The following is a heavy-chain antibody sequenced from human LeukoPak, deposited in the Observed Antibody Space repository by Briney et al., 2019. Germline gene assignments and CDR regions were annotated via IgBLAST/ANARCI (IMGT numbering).Heavy chain of an antibody. V-gene: IGHV4-34*01. CDR3: ARGRVYYYDSSGYYAFDY. D-gene: IGHD3-22*01. J-gene: IGHJ4*02. Sequence: SETLSLTCAVYGGSFSGYYWSWIRQPPGKGLEWIGEINHSGSTNYNPSLKSRVTISVDTSKNQFSLKLSSVTAADTAVYYCARGRVYYYDSSGYYAFDYWGQGTLVTVS. CDR1: GGSFSGYY. CDR2: INHSGST.